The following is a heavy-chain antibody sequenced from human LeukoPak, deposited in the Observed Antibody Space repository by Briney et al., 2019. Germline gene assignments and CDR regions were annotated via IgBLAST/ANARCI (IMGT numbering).Heavy chain of an antibody. D-gene: IGHD6-6*01. V-gene: IGHV3-48*03. CDR3: ARVSYSSSYYFDY. CDR1: GFTFSSYE. J-gene: IGHJ4*02. Sequence: GGSLRLSCAVSGFTFSSYEMNWVRQAPGKGLEWVSYISTSGSTIYYADSVKGRFTISRDNAKNSLYLQMNGLRAEDTALYYCARVSYSSSYYFDYWGQGTQVTVSS. CDR2: ISTSGSTI.